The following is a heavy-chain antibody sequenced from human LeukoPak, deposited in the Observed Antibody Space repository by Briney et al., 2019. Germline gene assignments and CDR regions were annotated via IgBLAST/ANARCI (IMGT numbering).Heavy chain of an antibody. CDR1: GFTFSSYA. CDR3: ARASPSGYDY. CDR2: ISGSGGNT. D-gene: IGHD3-22*01. J-gene: IGHJ4*02. Sequence: GGSLRLSCSASGFTFSSYAMSWVRQAPGTGLEWVSAISGSGGNTYYADSVKGRFTISRDNAKNSLYLQMNSLRDEDTAVYYCARASPSGYDYWGQGTLVTVSS. V-gene: IGHV3-23*01.